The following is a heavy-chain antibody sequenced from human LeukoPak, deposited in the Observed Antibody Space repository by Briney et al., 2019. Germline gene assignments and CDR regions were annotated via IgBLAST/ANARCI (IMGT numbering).Heavy chain of an antibody. J-gene: IGHJ3*02. Sequence: SETLSLTCTVSGGSISSGGYYWSWIRQPPGKGLEWIGNIYYSGSTYYNPSLKSRLTISVDTSKNQFSLKLSSGTAADTAVYYCARDWNAEDYYGSGNHAFDIWGQGTIVTVSS. D-gene: IGHD3-10*01. CDR2: IYYSGST. CDR1: GGSISSGGYY. CDR3: ARDWNAEDYYGSGNHAFDI. V-gene: IGHV4-31*03.